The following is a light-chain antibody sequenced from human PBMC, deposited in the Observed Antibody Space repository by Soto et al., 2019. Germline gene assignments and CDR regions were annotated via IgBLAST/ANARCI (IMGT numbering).Light chain of an antibody. CDR3: QHYNSYSEA. Sequence: IRMTRSRSTLSASLGQRVPITCLASQTIRSGLAWYQQKPGKAPKLLIYKASTLKSGVPSRFSGSGSGTEFTLTISSLQPDDFATYYCQHYNSYSEAFGQGTKVDI. CDR1: QTIRSG. V-gene: IGKV1-5*03. CDR2: KAS. J-gene: IGKJ1*01.